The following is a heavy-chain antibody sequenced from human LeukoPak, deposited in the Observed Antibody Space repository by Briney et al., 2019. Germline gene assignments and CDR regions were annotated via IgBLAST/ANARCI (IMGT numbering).Heavy chain of an antibody. Sequence: GESLKISCKGSGYSFTSYWIGWVRQMPGKGLEWMGIIYPGDSDTRYSPSFQGQVTISADRSISTAYLQWSSLKASDTAMYYCARYLGIAVAGTDSFDIWGQGTMVTVSS. CDR3: ARYLGIAVAGTDSFDI. V-gene: IGHV5-51*01. CDR1: GYSFTSYW. D-gene: IGHD6-13*01. CDR2: IYPGDSDT. J-gene: IGHJ3*02.